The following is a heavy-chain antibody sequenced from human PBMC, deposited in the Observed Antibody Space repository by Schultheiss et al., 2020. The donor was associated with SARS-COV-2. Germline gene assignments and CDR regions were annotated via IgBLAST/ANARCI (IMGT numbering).Heavy chain of an antibody. CDR3: ARHFGRYSGSYYVYY. CDR2: IYYSGST. D-gene: IGHD1-26*01. Sequence: ESLKISCTVSGGSISSYYWSWIRQPPGKGLEWIGYIYYSGSTNYNPSLKSRVTISVDTSKNQFSLKLSSVTAADTAVYYCARHFGRYSGSYYVYYWGQGTLVTVSS. V-gene: IGHV4-59*08. CDR1: GGSISSYY. J-gene: IGHJ4*02.